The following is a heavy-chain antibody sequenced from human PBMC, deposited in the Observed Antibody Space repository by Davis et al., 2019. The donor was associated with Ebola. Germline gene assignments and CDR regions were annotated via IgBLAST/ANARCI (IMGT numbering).Heavy chain of an antibody. D-gene: IGHD6-19*01. Sequence: KVSCKGSGYSFSNYWIGWVRQMPGKGLEWMGIIYPGSHELDSDTKYSTSFQGQVTVSADQSTGTAYLQWSSLKASDTAIYYGARHLIGLTTTVAGGGINGMDVWGQGTSVTVSS. CDR3: ARHLIGLTTTVAGGGINGMDV. CDR1: GYSFSNYW. V-gene: IGHV5-51*01. CDR2: IYPGSHELDSDT. J-gene: IGHJ6*02.